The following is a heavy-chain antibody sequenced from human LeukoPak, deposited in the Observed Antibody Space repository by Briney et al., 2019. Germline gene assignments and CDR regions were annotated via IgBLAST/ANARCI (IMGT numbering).Heavy chain of an antibody. J-gene: IGHJ6*03. CDR2: INHSGST. CDR1: GGSFSGYY. D-gene: IGHD3-22*01. CDR3: ARGRSDSSGYYHVSAYYYYMDV. Sequence: SETLSLTCAVYGGSFSGYYWSWIRQPPGKGLEWIGEINHSGSTNYNPSLKSRVTISVDTSKNQFSLKLSSVTAADTAVYYCARGRSDSSGYYHVSAYYYYMDVWGKGTTVTVSS. V-gene: IGHV4-34*01.